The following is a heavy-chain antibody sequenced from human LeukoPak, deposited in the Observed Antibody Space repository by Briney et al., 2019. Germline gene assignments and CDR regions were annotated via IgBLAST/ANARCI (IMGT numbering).Heavy chain of an antibody. Sequence: ASVKISCKVSGYTFTDYYMHWVQQAPGKGLEWMGLVGPEDGETIYAEKFQGRVTITADTSTDTAYMELSSLRSEDTAVYYCATGAAAGTFDYWGQGILVTVSS. CDR1: GYTFTDYY. J-gene: IGHJ4*02. V-gene: IGHV1-69-2*01. CDR2: VGPEDGET. D-gene: IGHD6-13*01. CDR3: ATGAAAGTFDY.